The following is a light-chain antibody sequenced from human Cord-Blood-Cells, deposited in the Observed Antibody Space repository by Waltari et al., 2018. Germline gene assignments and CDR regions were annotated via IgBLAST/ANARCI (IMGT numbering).Light chain of an antibody. J-gene: IGKJ4*01. CDR2: GAS. V-gene: IGKV3-20*01. Sequence: EIVLTQSPGTLSLSPGARATLSCRASQSVSSSYLAWYQQKPGQAPRLLIYGASSRATGIPDRFGGSGSGTDFTLTISRLEPEDFAVYYCQQYGSSPLTFGGGTKVEIK. CDR3: QQYGSSPLT. CDR1: QSVSSSY.